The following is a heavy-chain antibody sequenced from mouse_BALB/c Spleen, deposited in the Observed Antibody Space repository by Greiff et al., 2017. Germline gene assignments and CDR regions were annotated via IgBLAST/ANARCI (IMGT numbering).Heavy chain of an antibody. J-gene: IGHJ3*01. D-gene: IGHD1-1*01. Sequence: EVKLMESGPELVKPGASVKISCKASGYSFTGYFMNWVMQSHGKSLEWIGRINPYNGDTFYNQKFKGKATLTVDKSSSTAHMELRSLASEDSAVYYCARSNHYYGSSYDQAWFAYWGQGTLVTVSA. V-gene: IGHV1-20*02. CDR2: INPYNGDT. CDR3: ARSNHYYGSSYDQAWFAY. CDR1: GYSFTGYF.